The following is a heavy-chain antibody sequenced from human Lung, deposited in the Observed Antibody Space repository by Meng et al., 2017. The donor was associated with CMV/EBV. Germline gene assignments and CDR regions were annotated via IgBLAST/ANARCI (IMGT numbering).Heavy chain of an antibody. CDR1: GYTFTNYY. V-gene: IGHV1-46*01. D-gene: IGHD4-23*01. J-gene: IGHJ4*02. CDR3: ARGDGGNGSDY. CDR2: INPSGGST. Sequence: QVQLVRFGGEVEKPGATVTVSCKASGYTFTNYYMHWVRQAPGQGLEWMGVINPSGGSTNYAQKFQGRLTMTRDTSTSTVYMELSSLRSEDTAVYYCARGDGGNGSDYWGQGTLVTVSS.